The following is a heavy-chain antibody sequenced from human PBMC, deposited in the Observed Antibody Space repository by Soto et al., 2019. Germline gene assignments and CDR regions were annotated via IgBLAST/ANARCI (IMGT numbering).Heavy chain of an antibody. CDR1: GGSISTSRSY. J-gene: IGHJ6*03. Sequence: SETLSLTCNVSGGSISTSRSYWAWIRQPPGKGLEWLANIFYSGSTYYNPSLKSRVTISVDTSKNQFSLKLSSVTAADTAVYYCARQSGYDRGGGVYHYYYMDVWGKGTTVTVSS. D-gene: IGHD5-12*01. CDR3: ARQSGYDRGGGVYHYYYMDV. V-gene: IGHV4-39*01. CDR2: IFYSGST.